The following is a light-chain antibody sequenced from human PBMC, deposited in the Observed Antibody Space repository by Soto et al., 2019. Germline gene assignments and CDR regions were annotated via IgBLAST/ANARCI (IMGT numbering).Light chain of an antibody. CDR3: QPYNNWPLT. J-gene: IGKJ4*01. CDR2: GAS. Sequence: EIVMTQSPATLSVSPGERATLSCRASQSLSSNLAWYQQKPGQAPRLLIYGASTRATGVPTRFSGSRSGAEFTLTINSLQSEDFAVYYCQPYNNWPLTFGGGTKVDI. CDR1: QSLSSN. V-gene: IGKV3-15*01.